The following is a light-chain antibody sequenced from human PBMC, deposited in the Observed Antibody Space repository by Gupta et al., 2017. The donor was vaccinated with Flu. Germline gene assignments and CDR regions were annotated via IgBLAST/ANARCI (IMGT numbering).Light chain of an antibody. CDR1: QTIDSW. CDR2: KAS. J-gene: IGKJ1*01. Sequence: LSASVGDRVTITCRASQTIDSWLAWYQKKPGRAPKSLIYKASSLETGVPSRFSGSGSGTEFSLTISSLQPDDFATYYCQQYRSSPWTFGQGTKVEIK. CDR3: QQYRSSPWT. V-gene: IGKV1-5*03.